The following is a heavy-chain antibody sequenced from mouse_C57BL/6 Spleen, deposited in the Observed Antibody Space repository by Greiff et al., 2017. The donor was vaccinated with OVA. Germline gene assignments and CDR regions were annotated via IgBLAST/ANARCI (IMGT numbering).Heavy chain of an antibody. Sequence: QVQLKQSGPELVKPGASVKISCKASGYAFSSSWMNWVKQRPGKGLEWIGRIYPGDGDTNYNGKFKGKATLTADKSSSTAYMQLSSLTSEDSAVYFCARSPLLYYGSSHWYFDVWGTGTTVTVSS. CDR1: GYAFSSSW. CDR2: IYPGDGDT. D-gene: IGHD1-1*01. J-gene: IGHJ1*03. V-gene: IGHV1-82*01. CDR3: ARSPLLYYGSSHWYFDV.